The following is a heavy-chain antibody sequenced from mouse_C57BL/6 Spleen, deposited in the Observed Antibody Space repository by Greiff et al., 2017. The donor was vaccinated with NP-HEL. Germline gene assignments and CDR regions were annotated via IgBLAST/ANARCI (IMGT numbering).Heavy chain of an antibody. D-gene: IGHD2-3*01. J-gene: IGHJ1*03. CDR2: IYPRCGNT. CDR3: ARGTDDGYYGYFDV. CDR1: GYTFTSYG. Sequence: VQLQQSGAELARPGASVKLSCKASGYTFTSYGISWVKQRTGQGLEWIGEIYPRCGNTYYNEKFKGKATLTADKSSSTAYMELRSLTSEDAAVYFCARGTDDGYYGYFDVWGTGTTVTVSS. V-gene: IGHV1-81*01.